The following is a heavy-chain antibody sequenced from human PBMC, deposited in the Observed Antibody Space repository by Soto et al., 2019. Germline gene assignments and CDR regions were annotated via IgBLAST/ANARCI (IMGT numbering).Heavy chain of an antibody. J-gene: IGHJ6*02. CDR1: GYTFTTYG. V-gene: IGHV1-18*01. CDR2: ISAYNGNT. Sequence: QVQLVQSGAEVKKPGASVKVSCKASGYTFTTYGISWVRQAPGQGLEWMGWISAYNGNTNYALKFQGRVTMTTDTSTSNAYMELRSLRSDDTALYYCARSGDPVDYFYYYGMDVWGHGTTVTVSS. CDR3: ARSGDPVDYFYYYGMDV. D-gene: IGHD4-17*01.